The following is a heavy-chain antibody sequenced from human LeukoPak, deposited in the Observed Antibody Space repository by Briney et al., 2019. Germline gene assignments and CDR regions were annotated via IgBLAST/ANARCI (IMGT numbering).Heavy chain of an antibody. CDR1: GYTFSIYD. CDR2: MNPNSGNT. V-gene: IGHV1-8*01. CDR3: ATRPWELPAG. J-gene: IGHJ4*02. Sequence: ASVKVSCKASGYTFSIYDINWVRQAPGQGLEWVGWMNPNSGNTGYAQKFQGRVTITRNTSISTAYMELSSLRSEDTAVYYCATRPWELPAGWGQGTLVTVSS. D-gene: IGHD3-10*01.